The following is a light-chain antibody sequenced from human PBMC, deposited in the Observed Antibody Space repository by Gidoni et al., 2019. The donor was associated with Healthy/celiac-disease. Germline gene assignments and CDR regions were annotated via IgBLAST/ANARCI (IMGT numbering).Light chain of an antibody. CDR1: QSISSY. V-gene: IGKV1-39*01. CDR2: AAS. CDR3: QQSYSTPWT. J-gene: IGKJ1*01. Sequence: DIQMTQSPSALSASVGDRVTITCRASQSISSYLHWYQQKPGKAPKLLIYAASSLQSGVPSRFSGSGSGTDFTLTISSLQPEDFATYYCQQSYSTPWTFGQXTKVEIK.